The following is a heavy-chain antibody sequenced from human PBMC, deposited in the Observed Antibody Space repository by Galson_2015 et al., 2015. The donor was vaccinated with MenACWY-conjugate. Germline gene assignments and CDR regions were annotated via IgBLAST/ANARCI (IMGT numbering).Heavy chain of an antibody. CDR1: GFTFSSYS. D-gene: IGHD3-22*01. CDR3: ALLYDSSGYYPDY. Sequence: SLRLSCAASGFTFSSYSMNWVRQAPGKGLEWVSSISCSSSYIYYADSVKGRFTISRDNAKNSLYLQMNSLRAEDTAVYYCALLYDSSGYYPDYWGQGTLVTVSS. J-gene: IGHJ4*02. CDR2: ISCSSSYI. V-gene: IGHV3-21*01.